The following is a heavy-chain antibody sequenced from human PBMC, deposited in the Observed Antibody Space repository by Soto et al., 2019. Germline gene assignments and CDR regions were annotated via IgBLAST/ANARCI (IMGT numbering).Heavy chain of an antibody. D-gene: IGHD5-12*01. CDR2: ISGDGGST. CDR1: GFTFDDYA. V-gene: IGHV3-43*02. J-gene: IGHJ4*02. CDR3: AKEGFGGYDLGY. Sequence: GGSLRLSCVASGFTFDDYAMHWVRQAPGKGLEWVSLISGDGGSTYYADSVKGRFTISRDNSKNSLYLQMNSLRTEDTALYYCAKEGFGGYDLGYWGQGTLVTVSS.